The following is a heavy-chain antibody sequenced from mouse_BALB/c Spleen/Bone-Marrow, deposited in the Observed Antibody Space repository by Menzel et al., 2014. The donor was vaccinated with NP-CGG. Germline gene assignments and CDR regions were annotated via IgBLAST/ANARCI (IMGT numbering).Heavy chain of an antibody. D-gene: IGHD2-2*01. CDR3: ARNYGYGKSFAY. V-gene: IGHV14-3*02. CDR1: GFNIKDTY. Sequence: VQLKHSGAELVKPGAPVKLSCTASGFNIKDTYMHWVKQRPEQGLEWIGRIDPANGNTKYDPKFQGKATITADTSSNTAYLQLSSLTSEDTAVYYCARNYGYGKSFAYWGQGTLVTVSA. CDR2: IDPANGNT. J-gene: IGHJ3*01.